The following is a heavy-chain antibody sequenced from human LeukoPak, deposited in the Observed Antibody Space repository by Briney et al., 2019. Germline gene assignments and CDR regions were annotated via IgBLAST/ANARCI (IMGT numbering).Heavy chain of an antibody. V-gene: IGHV4-59*01. CDR1: GGSISSYY. D-gene: IGHD6-13*01. CDR3: ARDGYSSSPTGYFDY. Sequence: SEPLPLTCTVSGGSISSYYWSWIRQPPGKGLEWIGYIYYSGSTNYNPSLESRVTISVDTSKNQFSLKLSSVTAADTAVYYCARDGYSSSPTGYFDYWGQGTLVTVSS. CDR2: IYYSGST. J-gene: IGHJ4*02.